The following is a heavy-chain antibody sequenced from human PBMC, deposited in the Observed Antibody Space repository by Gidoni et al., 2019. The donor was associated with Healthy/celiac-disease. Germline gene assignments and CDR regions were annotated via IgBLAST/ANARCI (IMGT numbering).Heavy chain of an antibody. CDR3: ANYPRVDTAMVLVDY. CDR2: ISGSGGST. Sequence: EVQLLESGGGLVQPGGSLSISCAASGFTFRSYAMSWVRQAPVKGLEWVSAISGSGGSTYYADSVKGRFTISRDNSKNTLYLQMNSLRAEDTAVYYCANYPRVDTAMVLVDYWGQGTLVTVSS. V-gene: IGHV3-23*01. D-gene: IGHD5-18*01. CDR1: GFTFRSYA. J-gene: IGHJ4*02.